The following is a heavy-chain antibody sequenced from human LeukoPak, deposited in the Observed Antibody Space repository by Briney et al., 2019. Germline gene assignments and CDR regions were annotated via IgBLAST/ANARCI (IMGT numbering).Heavy chain of an antibody. CDR3: ARDYYGSGSLFQALDY. CDR1: GYTFTGYF. J-gene: IGHJ4*02. Sequence: ASVKVSCKASGYTFTGYFLHWVRQAPGQGLEWMGWINPNSGGTNYAQKFQGRVTMTRDTSTSTVYMELSSLRSEDTAVYYCARDYYGSGSLFQALDYWGQGTLVTVSS. V-gene: IGHV1-2*02. CDR2: INPNSGGT. D-gene: IGHD3-10*01.